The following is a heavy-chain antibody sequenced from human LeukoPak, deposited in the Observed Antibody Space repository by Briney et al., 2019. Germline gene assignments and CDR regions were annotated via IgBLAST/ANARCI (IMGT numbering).Heavy chain of an antibody. CDR2: INPNSGGT. D-gene: IGHD6-25*01. CDR1: GYTFTGYY. Sequence: ASVKVSCKASGYTFTGYYMHWVRQAPGQGLEWMGWINPNSGGTNYAQKFQGRVTMTRDTSISTAYMELSRLRSDDTAVYYCARAQPTFIAAPTGFDPWGQGTLVTVSS. CDR3: ARAQPTFIAAPTGFDP. V-gene: IGHV1-2*02. J-gene: IGHJ5*02.